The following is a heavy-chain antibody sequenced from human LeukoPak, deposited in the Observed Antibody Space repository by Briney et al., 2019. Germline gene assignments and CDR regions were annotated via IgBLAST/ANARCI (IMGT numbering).Heavy chain of an antibody. Sequence: GGSLRLSCAASGFNIGPYAMFWVRQGPGRGLEWVSVIKADGSGTFYSDSVRGRFTTSRDNSKNSLYLQMSSLTSDDTALYYCATWAFYHNLDVWGQGTTVAVSS. CDR3: ATWAFYHNLDV. D-gene: IGHD2/OR15-2a*01. J-gene: IGHJ6*02. CDR1: GFNIGPYA. CDR2: IKADGSGT. V-gene: IGHV3-43*02.